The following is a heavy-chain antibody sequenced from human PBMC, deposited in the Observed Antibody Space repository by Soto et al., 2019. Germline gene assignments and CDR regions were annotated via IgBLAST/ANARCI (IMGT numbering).Heavy chain of an antibody. CDR1: GFTFSKAW. V-gene: IGHV3-30*03. CDR3: ARAAYASSWNWFDP. Sequence: AGGALRLSCAASGFTFSKAWMNWVRQGPGKGLEWVAVVSHDGRNTHYADSVKGRFTISRDSSKNTVSLEMTSLRAEDTAVYYCARAAYASSWNWFDPWGQGTLVTVSS. CDR2: VSHDGRNT. D-gene: IGHD6-13*01. J-gene: IGHJ5*02.